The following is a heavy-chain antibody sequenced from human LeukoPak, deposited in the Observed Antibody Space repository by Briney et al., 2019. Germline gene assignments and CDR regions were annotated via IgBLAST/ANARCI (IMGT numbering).Heavy chain of an antibody. CDR3: ARDLRGYNFGHSTSFDY. Sequence: ASVTVSCTASGYTFTSYYMHWVRQAPGQGLEWMGIINPSGGSTSYAQKFQGRVTMTRDMSTSTDYMELSSLRSEDTAVYYCARDLRGYNFGHSTSFDYWGQGTLVTVSS. CDR1: GYTFTSYY. J-gene: IGHJ4*02. D-gene: IGHD5-18*01. V-gene: IGHV1-46*01. CDR2: INPSGGST.